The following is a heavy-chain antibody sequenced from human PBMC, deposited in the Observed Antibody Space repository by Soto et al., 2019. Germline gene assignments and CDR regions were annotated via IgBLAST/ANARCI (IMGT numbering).Heavy chain of an antibody. Sequence: GGSVRLTCVASGCSFSNNWMTWVRQAPGKGLEWVANIKEDGSEKHYVDSVKGRFTISRDNAKNSLYLQMNSLRVEDTAVYFCSRDVVVGAKALNYWGQGALVTVSS. CDR3: SRDVVVGAKALNY. CDR1: GCSFSNNW. V-gene: IGHV3-7*01. CDR2: IKEDGSEK. D-gene: IGHD2-15*01. J-gene: IGHJ4*02.